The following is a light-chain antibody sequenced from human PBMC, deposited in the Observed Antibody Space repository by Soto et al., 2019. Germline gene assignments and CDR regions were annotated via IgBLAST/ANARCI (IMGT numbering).Light chain of an antibody. Sequence: EIVLTQSPATLSLSPGERATLSCRASQSVSRYLAWYQQKPGQAPRLLIYDASNRATGIPARFSGSGSGTDFTLTISSLEPEDFVVYYCQQRSNWPPTFGGGTKVEIK. J-gene: IGKJ4*01. CDR1: QSVSRY. V-gene: IGKV3-11*01. CDR2: DAS. CDR3: QQRSNWPPT.